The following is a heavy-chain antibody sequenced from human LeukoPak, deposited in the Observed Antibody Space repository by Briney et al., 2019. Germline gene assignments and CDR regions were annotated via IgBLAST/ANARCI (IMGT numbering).Heavy chain of an antibody. Sequence: GGSLRLSGAASGFTFSSYGMHWVRQAPGKGLEWVAVIWYDGSNKYYADSVKGRFTISRDNSKNTLYLQMNSLRAEDTAVYYCARATGYYDSSGYYLDYWGQGTLVTVSS. CDR2: IWYDGSNK. CDR3: ARATGYYDSSGYYLDY. D-gene: IGHD3-22*01. V-gene: IGHV3-33*01. J-gene: IGHJ4*02. CDR1: GFTFSSYG.